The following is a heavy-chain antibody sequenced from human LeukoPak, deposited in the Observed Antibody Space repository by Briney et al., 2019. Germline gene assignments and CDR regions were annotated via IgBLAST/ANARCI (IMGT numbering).Heavy chain of an antibody. J-gene: IGHJ4*02. D-gene: IGHD3-16*02. Sequence: GGSLRLSCAASGFTFSNYAMSWVRQAPGKGLEWVSAISGSGTSTFYADSVKGRFSISRDKSKNTLYLQMNSLRAEDTAVYYCAKGVYDYVWGTYRPSDYWGQGTLVTVSS. CDR1: GFTFSNYA. CDR2: ISGSGTST. CDR3: AKGVYDYVWGTYRPSDY. V-gene: IGHV3-23*01.